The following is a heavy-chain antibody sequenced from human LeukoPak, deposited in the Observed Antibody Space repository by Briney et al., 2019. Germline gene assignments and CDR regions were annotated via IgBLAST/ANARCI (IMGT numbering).Heavy chain of an antibody. CDR1: GDSISSARNY. D-gene: IGHD1-1*01. CDR3: ARHLSGTTMAHYFDF. Sequence: SETLSLTCSVSGDSISSARNYWGWIRQSPGKGLEWLASIYSSGSTHSNPSLKSRVSISIDTSKNQFSLKLYSVTASDAAIYYCARHLSGTTMAHYFDFWGQGTLVTVSS. V-gene: IGHV4-39*01. CDR2: IYSSGST. J-gene: IGHJ4*02.